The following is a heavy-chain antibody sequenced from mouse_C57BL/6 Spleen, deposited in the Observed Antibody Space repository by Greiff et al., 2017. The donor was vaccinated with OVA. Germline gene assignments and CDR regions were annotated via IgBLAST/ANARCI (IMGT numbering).Heavy chain of an antibody. D-gene: IGHD1-2*01. Sequence: VQLQQPGAELVRPGTSVKLSCKASGYTFTSYWMHWVKQRPGQGLEWIGVIDPSDSYTNYNQKFKGKATLTVDKSSSTAYMQLSSLTSEDSAVYYCARGHYDGFDYWGQGTTLTVSS. J-gene: IGHJ2*01. CDR1: GYTFTSYW. CDR2: IDPSDSYT. V-gene: IGHV1-59*01. CDR3: ARGHYDGFDY.